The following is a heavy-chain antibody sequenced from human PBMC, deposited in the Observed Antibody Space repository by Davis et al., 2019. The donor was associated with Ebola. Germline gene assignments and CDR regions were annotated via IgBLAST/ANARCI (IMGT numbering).Heavy chain of an antibody. D-gene: IGHD6-19*01. J-gene: IGHJ4*02. Sequence: GGSLRLSCAASGFTSSDYYMSWVRQAPGKGLYWVSYISSSGSTIYYADSVKGRFTISRDNAKNSLYLQMNSLRAEDTAVYYCARDLYSSGLEDYWSQGTLVTVSS. V-gene: IGHV3-11*01. CDR1: GFTSSDYY. CDR2: ISSSGSTI. CDR3: ARDLYSSGLEDY.